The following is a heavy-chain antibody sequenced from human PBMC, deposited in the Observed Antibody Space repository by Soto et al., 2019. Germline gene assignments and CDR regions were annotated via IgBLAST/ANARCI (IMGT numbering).Heavy chain of an antibody. J-gene: IGHJ6*02. CDR1: GYTFTSYA. V-gene: IGHV1-3*01. CDR3: AACRTYYDILTGYYHYYYYGMDV. Sequence: ASVKVSCKASGYTFTSYAMHWVRQAPGQRLEWMGWINAGNGNTKYSQKFQGRVTITRDTSASTAYMELSSLRSEDTAVYYCAACRTYYDILTGYYHYYYYGMDVWGQGTTVTVSS. CDR2: INAGNGNT. D-gene: IGHD3-9*01.